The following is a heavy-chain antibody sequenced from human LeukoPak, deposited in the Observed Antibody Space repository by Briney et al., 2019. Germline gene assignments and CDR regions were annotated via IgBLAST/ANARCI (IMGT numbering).Heavy chain of an antibody. Sequence: ASVKVSCKASGYTFTSYGISWVRQAPGQGLEWMGWISAYNGNTNYAQKLQGRVTMTTDTSTSTAYMELRSLRSDDTAVYYCARVRGKLDYDILTGRNWFDPWGQGTLVTVSS. CDR2: ISAYNGNT. CDR1: GYTFTSYG. D-gene: IGHD3-9*01. V-gene: IGHV1-18*04. J-gene: IGHJ5*02. CDR3: ARVRGKLDYDILTGRNWFDP.